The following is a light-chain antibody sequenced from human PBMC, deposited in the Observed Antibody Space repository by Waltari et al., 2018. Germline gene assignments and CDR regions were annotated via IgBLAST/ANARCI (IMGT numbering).Light chain of an antibody. J-gene: IGKJ2*01. Sequence: ELVLTQSPLALSVSPGDRATLSCRASQSDRSSLAWYQQRPGQTPRLVTYDESTRANGIPARFSGSGSGTEFTLTSSSLQSEDFAVYYCQQYNTWPGTFGQGTKLEIK. CDR2: DES. CDR3: QQYNTWPGT. CDR1: QSDRSS. V-gene: IGKV3-15*01.